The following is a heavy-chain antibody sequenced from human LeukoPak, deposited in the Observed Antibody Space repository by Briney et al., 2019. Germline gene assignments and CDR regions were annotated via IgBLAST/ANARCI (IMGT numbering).Heavy chain of an antibody. CDR3: ARTQSQSGSYRYYFDY. D-gene: IGHD1-26*01. Sequence: SETLSLTCTVSGASVGSAGYYWSWIRQPPGGGLEWIGYVYYISNTNYNPSLKSRVTMSVNPSENQFSLKLNSVTAADTAMYYCARTQSQSGSYRYYFDYWGQGTLVTVSS. CDR2: VYYISNT. CDR1: GASVGSAGYY. V-gene: IGHV4-61*08. J-gene: IGHJ4*02.